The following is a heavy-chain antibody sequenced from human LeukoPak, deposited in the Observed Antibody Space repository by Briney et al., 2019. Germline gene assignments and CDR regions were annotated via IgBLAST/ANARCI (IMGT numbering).Heavy chain of an antibody. J-gene: IGHJ4*02. D-gene: IGHD6-13*01. CDR2: IYSSGNT. Sequence: SETLSLTCAVSGGSISSYYWNWIRQPAGKGLEWIGRIYSSGNTNYNPSLKSRVTMSVDTSKNQLSLKLSSVTAADTAVYYCARALYSSSWTFDSWGQGTLVTVSS. CDR1: GGSISSYY. CDR3: ARALYSSSWTFDS. V-gene: IGHV4-4*07.